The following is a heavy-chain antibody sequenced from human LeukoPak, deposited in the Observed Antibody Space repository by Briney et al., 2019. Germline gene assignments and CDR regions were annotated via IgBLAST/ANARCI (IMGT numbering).Heavy chain of an antibody. CDR3: ARVYDYYDSSGIDY. V-gene: IGHV3-30-3*01. J-gene: IGHJ4*02. CDR2: ISYDGSNK. Sequence: SLRLSCAASGFTFSSYAMHWVRQAPGKGLEWVAVISYDGSNKYYADSVKGRFTISRDNSKNTLYLQMNSLRAEDTAVYYCARVYDYYDSSGIDYWGQGTLVTVTS. CDR1: GFTFSSYA. D-gene: IGHD3-22*01.